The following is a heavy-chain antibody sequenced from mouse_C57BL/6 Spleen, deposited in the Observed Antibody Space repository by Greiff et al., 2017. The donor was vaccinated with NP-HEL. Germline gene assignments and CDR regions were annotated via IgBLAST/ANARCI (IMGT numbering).Heavy chain of an antibody. CDR2: IDPETGGT. J-gene: IGHJ3*01. V-gene: IGHV1-15*01. Sequence: QVQLQQSGAELVRPGASVTLSCKASGYAFTDYEMHWVKQTPVHGLEWIGAIDPETGGTAYNKKFKGKAILTADKSSSTAYMELRSLTSEDSAGYACTCHGSGYDWIAEWGKGTLDRVSA. D-gene: IGHD1-1*01. CDR1: GYAFTDYE. CDR3: TCHGSGYDWIAE.